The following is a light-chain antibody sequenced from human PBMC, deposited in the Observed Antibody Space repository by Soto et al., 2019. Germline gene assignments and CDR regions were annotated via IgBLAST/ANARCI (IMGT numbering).Light chain of an antibody. Sequence: DIQMTQSPSSLSASVGDRVTITCRASQNIGNYLNWYQQRPGKAPKLLIFDASSLDTGVPSRFSGSGSGTDFTLTISSLQAEDIAVYYCQQYHNVPITFGQGTRLAIK. CDR2: DAS. CDR1: QNIGNY. J-gene: IGKJ5*01. CDR3: QQYHNVPIT. V-gene: IGKV1-33*01.